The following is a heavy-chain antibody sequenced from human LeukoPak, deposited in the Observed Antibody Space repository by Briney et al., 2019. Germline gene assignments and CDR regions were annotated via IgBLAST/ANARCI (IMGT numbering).Heavy chain of an antibody. J-gene: IGHJ3*02. Sequence: GGSLRLSCAASGFTFSSYEMNWVRQAPGKGLEWVSYISSSGSTIYYADSVKGRSTISRDNAKNSLYLQMNSLRAEDTAVYYCASGTGTNAFDIWGQGTMVTVSS. CDR2: ISSSGSTI. CDR1: GFTFSSYE. D-gene: IGHD1-7*01. V-gene: IGHV3-48*03. CDR3: ASGTGTNAFDI.